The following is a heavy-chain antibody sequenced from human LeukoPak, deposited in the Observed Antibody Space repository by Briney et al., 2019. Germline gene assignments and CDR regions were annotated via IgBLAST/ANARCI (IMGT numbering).Heavy chain of an antibody. CDR3: ARVLAEAADPSFVYYYYYGMDV. V-gene: IGHV3-7*03. D-gene: IGHD6-13*01. CDR1: GFTFSTYW. Sequence: PGGSLRLSCAASGFTFSTYWMSWVRQAPGKGLGWVANIKQDESEKYYVDSVKARFTISRDNAKNSLYLQMNSLRVEDTAVYYCARVLAEAADPSFVYYYYYGMDVWGQGTSVTVS. CDR2: IKQDESEK. J-gene: IGHJ6*02.